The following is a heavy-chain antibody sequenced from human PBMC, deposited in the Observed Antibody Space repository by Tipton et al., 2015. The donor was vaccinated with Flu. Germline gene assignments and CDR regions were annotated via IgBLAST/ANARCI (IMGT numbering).Heavy chain of an antibody. D-gene: IGHD4-17*01. J-gene: IGHJ4*02. CDR1: GDSLRSYY. V-gene: IGHV4-59*12. CDR3: ARAMSGDYPSLDY. Sequence: TLSLTCTVSGDSLRSYYWSWIRQSPGKGLEWIGQVFYSGTTNYNPSLKSRVTISLDKSKNQFSLNLKSVTAADTAVYFCARAMSGDYPSLDYWGQGTLVTVSS. CDR2: VFYSGTT.